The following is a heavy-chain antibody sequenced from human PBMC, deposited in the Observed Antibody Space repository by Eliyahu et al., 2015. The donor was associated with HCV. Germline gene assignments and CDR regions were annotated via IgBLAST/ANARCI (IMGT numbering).Heavy chain of an antibody. Sequence: QVQLQQSGPGLVKPSQTLSLTCAISGDSVSSNSAAWNWIRQSPSRGLEWLGRTYYRSKWYNDYAVSVKSRITINPDTSKNQFSLQLNSVTPEDTAVYYCARARLSDTAMVTWGIDYWGQGTLVTVSS. D-gene: IGHD5-18*01. CDR1: GDSVSSNSAA. J-gene: IGHJ4*02. V-gene: IGHV6-1*01. CDR2: TYYRSKWYN. CDR3: ARARLSDTAMVTWGIDY.